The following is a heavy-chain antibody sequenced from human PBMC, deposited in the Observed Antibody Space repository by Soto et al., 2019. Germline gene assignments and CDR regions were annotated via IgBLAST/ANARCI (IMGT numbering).Heavy chain of an antibody. J-gene: IGHJ6*02. CDR1: GGSISSSNW. D-gene: IGHD1-7*01. V-gene: IGHV4-4*02. CDR3: AARALTGTSYGMDV. Sequence: SETLSLTCAVSGGSISSSNWWSWVRQPPGKGLEWIGEIYHSGSTNYNPSLKSRVTISVDKSKNQFSLKLSSVTAADTAVYYCAARALTGTSYGMDVWGQGTTVTVSS. CDR2: IYHSGST.